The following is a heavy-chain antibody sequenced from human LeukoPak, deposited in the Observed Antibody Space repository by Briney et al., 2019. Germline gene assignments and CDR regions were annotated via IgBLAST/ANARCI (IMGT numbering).Heavy chain of an antibody. J-gene: IGHJ5*02. CDR3: ARDGVGGGSYRMYNWFDP. D-gene: IGHD1-26*01. V-gene: IGHV4-39*07. CDR2: IYYSGST. Sequence: SETLSLTCTVSGGSISSSSYYWGWIRQPPGKGLEWIGSIYYSGSTYYNPSLKSRVTISVDTSKNQFSLKLSSVTAADTAVYYCARDGVGGGSYRMYNWFDPWGQGTLVTVSS. CDR1: GGSISSSSYY.